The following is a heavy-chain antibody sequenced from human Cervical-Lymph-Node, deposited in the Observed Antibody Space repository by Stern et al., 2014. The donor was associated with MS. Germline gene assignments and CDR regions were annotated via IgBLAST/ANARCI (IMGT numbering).Heavy chain of an antibody. CDR3: AREATRIVVGIDY. J-gene: IGHJ4*02. D-gene: IGHD3-22*01. Sequence: QLVQSGTKAQKPGASVKVSCKASGDTFTAFSIHWVRQVPGQGLEWMGRLNPNSDDPTYAQNFQDRVALTRDTSIGTAYLELSRLTSADTAVYYCAREATRIVVGIDYWGQGTQVTVSS. CDR2: LNPNSDDP. V-gene: IGHV1-2*06. CDR1: GDTFTAFS.